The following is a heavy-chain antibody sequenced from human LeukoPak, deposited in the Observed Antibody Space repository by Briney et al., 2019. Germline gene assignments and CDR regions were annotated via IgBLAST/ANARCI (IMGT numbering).Heavy chain of an antibody. D-gene: IGHD5-12*01. Sequence: GGYLRLSCAASAFTFSNYTMHWVRQAPGQGLKWVAAISYDGSNKYYADSVKGQFTISRDNSKNTLYLQMNSLRGEDTAVYYCARIPRTWLRFPYFDYWGQGTLVTVSS. CDR3: ARIPRTWLRFPYFDY. J-gene: IGHJ4*02. CDR1: AFTFSNYT. CDR2: ISYDGSNK. V-gene: IGHV3-30-3*01.